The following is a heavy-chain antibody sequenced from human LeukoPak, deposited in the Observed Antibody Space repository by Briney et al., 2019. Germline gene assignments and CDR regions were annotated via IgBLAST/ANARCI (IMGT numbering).Heavy chain of an antibody. J-gene: IGHJ5*02. Sequence: SETLSLTCTVSGGSISSGGYYWSWIRQHPGKGLEWIGYIYYSGSTYYNPSLKSRVTISVDTPKNQFSLKLSSVTAADTAVYYCARGRYYDFWSGYYTGNWFDPWGQGTLVTVSS. CDR1: GGSISSGGYY. CDR2: IYYSGST. D-gene: IGHD3-3*01. V-gene: IGHV4-31*03. CDR3: ARGRYYDFWSGYYTGNWFDP.